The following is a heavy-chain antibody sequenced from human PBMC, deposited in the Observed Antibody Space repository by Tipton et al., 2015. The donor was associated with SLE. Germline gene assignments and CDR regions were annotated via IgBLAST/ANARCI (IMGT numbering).Heavy chain of an antibody. Sequence: SLRLSCAASGFTFDDYAMHWVRQAPGKGLEWASGISWNSGSIGYADSVKGRFTISRDNAKNSLYLQMNSLRAEDTALYYCAKDKGSSSSIFDYWGQGTLVTVSS. CDR1: GFTFDDYA. CDR3: AKDKGSSSSIFDY. D-gene: IGHD6-6*01. V-gene: IGHV3-9*01. J-gene: IGHJ4*02. CDR2: ISWNSGSI.